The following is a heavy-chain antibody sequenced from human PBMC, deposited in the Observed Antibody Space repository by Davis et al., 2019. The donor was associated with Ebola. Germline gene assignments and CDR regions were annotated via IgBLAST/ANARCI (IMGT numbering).Heavy chain of an antibody. D-gene: IGHD3-16*01. CDR2: ISGSGDST. J-gene: IGHJ4*02. CDR1: GFTFSSYG. Sequence: GESLKISCGASGFTFSSYGMSWVRQAPGKGLEWVSTISGSGDSTYYADSVKGRFTISRDKSKNTLYLQMDSLRAEDTAVYYCTRDIGGVGAFWGQGRLVTVSS. V-gene: IGHV3-23*01. CDR3: TRDIGGVGAF.